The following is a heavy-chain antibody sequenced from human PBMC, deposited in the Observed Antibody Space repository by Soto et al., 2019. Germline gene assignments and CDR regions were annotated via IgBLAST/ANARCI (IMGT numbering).Heavy chain of an antibody. J-gene: IGHJ3*01. CDR1: TGSFTGHF. CDR3: ARGSLGGYYGDFDV. Sequence: QVQLQQWGAGLLRPSETLSLTCAVNTGSFTGHFWGWIRQPPGKGLEWIGEIHPTRGTNYNTSLKSRVAISIEMSTNQCALTLSSVPAADTAVYYCARGSLGGYYGDFDVWGQGTVVTDSS. V-gene: IGHV4-34*01. D-gene: IGHD3-10*01. CDR2: IHPTRGT.